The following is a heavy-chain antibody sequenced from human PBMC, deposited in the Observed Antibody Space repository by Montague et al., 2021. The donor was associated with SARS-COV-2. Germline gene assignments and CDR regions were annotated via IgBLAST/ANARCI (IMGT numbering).Heavy chain of an antibody. D-gene: IGHD3-10*01. CDR3: ARDAGDWFDP. Sequence: SETLSLTCTVSGGSVSSGSYYLTWIRQPPGKGLEWMGYIYYSWSTNYNPSLKSRVTISIDTSKNQFSLKLSSVTATGTAVYYCARDAGDWFDPWGQGTLVTVSS. V-gene: IGHV4-61*01. J-gene: IGHJ5*02. CDR2: IYYSWST. CDR1: GGSVSSGSYY.